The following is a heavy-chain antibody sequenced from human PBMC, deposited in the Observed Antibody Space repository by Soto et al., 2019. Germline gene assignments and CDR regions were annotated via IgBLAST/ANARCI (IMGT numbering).Heavy chain of an antibody. D-gene: IGHD4-17*01. CDR3: ASPRSLTTVTSGDWYIDL. J-gene: IGHJ2*01. V-gene: IGHV4-59*08. Sequence: QVQLQESGPGLVKPSETLSLTCTFSGGSIRSFYWSWIRQPPGKGLEWIGYSYYSGSTNYNPSLKSRVNISIDTSKNQISLKLRSVTAADTAVYYCASPRSLTTVTSGDWYIDLWGRGTLVTVSS. CDR1: GGSIRSFY. CDR2: SYYSGST.